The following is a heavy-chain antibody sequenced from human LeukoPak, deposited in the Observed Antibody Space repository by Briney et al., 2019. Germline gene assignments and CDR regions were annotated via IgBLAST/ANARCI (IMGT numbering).Heavy chain of an antibody. Sequence: GGSLRLSCAASGFTFSNAWMSWVRQAPGKGLEWVGRIKSKTDGGTTDYAAPVKGRFTISRDDSKNTLYLQMNSLKTEDTAEYYRTTDSHSPRLWFGEYYYYYGMDVWGQGTTVTVSS. V-gene: IGHV3-15*01. D-gene: IGHD3-10*01. CDR2: IKSKTDGGTT. CDR1: GFTFSNAW. CDR3: TTDSHSPRLWFGEYYYYYGMDV. J-gene: IGHJ6*02.